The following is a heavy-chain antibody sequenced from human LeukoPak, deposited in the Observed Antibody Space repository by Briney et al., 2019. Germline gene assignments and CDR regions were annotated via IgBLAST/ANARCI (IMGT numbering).Heavy chain of an antibody. CDR3: ARWAVAGTRNYYFDY. V-gene: IGHV3-23*01. CDR1: GFTFSSYP. J-gene: IGHJ4*02. Sequence: GGSLRLSCAASGFTFSSYPMTWVRQAPGKGLEWVSSISGSGGATYYADSVKGRFTISRDNSRNTLYLQMNSLRAEDTAVYYCARWAVAGTRNYYFDYWGQGTLVTVSS. D-gene: IGHD6-19*01. CDR2: ISGSGGAT.